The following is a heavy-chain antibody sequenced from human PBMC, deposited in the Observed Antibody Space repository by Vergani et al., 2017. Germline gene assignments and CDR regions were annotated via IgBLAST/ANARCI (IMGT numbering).Heavy chain of an antibody. J-gene: IGHJ6*03. CDR3: AIEVENLERPRYYYYMDV. CDR2: IIPILGIA. CDR1: GGTFSSYA. V-gene: IGHV1-69*04. Sequence: QVQLVQSGAEVKKPGASVKVSRKASGGTFSSYAISWVRQAPGQGLEWMGRIIPILGIANYAQKFQGRVTITADKSTSTAYMELSSLRSEDTAVYYCAIEVENLERPRYYYYMDVWGKGTTVTVSS. D-gene: IGHD1-1*01.